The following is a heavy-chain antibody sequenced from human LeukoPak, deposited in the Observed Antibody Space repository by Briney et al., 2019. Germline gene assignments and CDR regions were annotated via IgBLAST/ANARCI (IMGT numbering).Heavy chain of an antibody. Sequence: GGSLRLSCAASKFTFGAYSMNWVRQAPGKGLEWVSSISHSGTPTYYADSVRGRFAISRDNAKNSLYLQMNTLRAEDTAVYFCSTATYSSGYHYFESWGQGTLVTVSS. J-gene: IGHJ4*02. V-gene: IGHV3-21*01. CDR2: ISHSGTPT. CDR3: STATYSSGYHYFES. D-gene: IGHD5-18*01. CDR1: KFTFGAYS.